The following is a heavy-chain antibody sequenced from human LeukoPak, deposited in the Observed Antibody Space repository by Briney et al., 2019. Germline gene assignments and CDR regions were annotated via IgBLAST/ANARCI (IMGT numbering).Heavy chain of an antibody. J-gene: IGHJ5*02. Sequence: PSETLSLTCTVSGGSISSYYWSWIRQPAGKGLEWIGRIYTSGSTNYNPSLKSRVTISVDKSKNQFSLKLSSVTAADTAVYYCARDSSGYPPYNWFDPWGQGTLSPSPQ. V-gene: IGHV4-4*07. CDR2: IYTSGST. D-gene: IGHD3-22*01. CDR1: GGSISSYY. CDR3: ARDSSGYPPYNWFDP.